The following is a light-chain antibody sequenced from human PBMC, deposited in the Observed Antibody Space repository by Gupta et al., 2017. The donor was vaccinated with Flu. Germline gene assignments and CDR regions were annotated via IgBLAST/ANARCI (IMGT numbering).Light chain of an antibody. CDR1: QDISGY. Sequence: PSFLSASVGDRVTITCRASQDISGYLAWYQQNPGKAPKLLIYAASTLQSGVPSRFSGSGSGTEFTLTINSLQPEDFATYYCQQVYSYPLTFGQGTKVEIK. J-gene: IGKJ1*01. CDR3: QQVYSYPLT. CDR2: AAS. V-gene: IGKV1-9*01.